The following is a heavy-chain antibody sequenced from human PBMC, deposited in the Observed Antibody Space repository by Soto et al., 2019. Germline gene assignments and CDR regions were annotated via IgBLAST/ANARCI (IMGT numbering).Heavy chain of an antibody. D-gene: IGHD1-26*01. CDR2: IYYSGST. V-gene: IGHV4-59*01. CDR3: ARRWGPTFDF. J-gene: IGHJ4*02. Sequence: QVQLQESGPGLVKPSETLSLTCTVSGGSISSYYWSWIRQPPGKGLEWIGYIYYSGSTNYNPSLKSRSTISVDTSKNQLSLKLSSVPAATTAVYYCARRWGPTFDFWGQGTLVTVSS. CDR1: GGSISSYY.